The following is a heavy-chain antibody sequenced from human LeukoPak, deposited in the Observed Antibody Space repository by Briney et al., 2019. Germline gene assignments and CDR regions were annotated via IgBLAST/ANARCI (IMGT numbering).Heavy chain of an antibody. V-gene: IGHV4-39*01. CDR2: IYYSGST. Sequence: SETLSLTCTVSGGSISSSSYYWGWIRQPPGKGLEWIGSIYYSGSTYYKPSLKSRVTMSVDTSKNQFSLKLSSVTAADTAVYYCARPQRYSNYALDYWGQGTLVTVSS. D-gene: IGHD4-11*01. J-gene: IGHJ4*02. CDR3: ARPQRYSNYALDY. CDR1: GGSISSSSYY.